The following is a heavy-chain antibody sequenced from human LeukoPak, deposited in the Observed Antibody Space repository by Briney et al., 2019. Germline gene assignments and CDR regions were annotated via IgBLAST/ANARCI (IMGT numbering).Heavy chain of an antibody. Sequence: GGSLRLSCAASGFTFSDYWMSWVRQAPGQGLEWVAKINQDGREQHFVDSVKGRFTISRDNAKNSLFLQMDSLRAEDTAVYSCTGGALDYWGQGALVTVSS. CDR3: TGGALDY. V-gene: IGHV3-7*04. J-gene: IGHJ4*02. CDR2: INQDGREQ. CDR1: GFTFSDYW.